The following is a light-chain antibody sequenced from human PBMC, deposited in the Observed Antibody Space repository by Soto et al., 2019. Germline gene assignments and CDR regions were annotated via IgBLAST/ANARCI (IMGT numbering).Light chain of an antibody. CDR1: RDITNY. CDR3: QHYDNLPLT. V-gene: IGKV1-33*01. J-gene: IGKJ4*01. CDR2: DAS. Sequence: DIQMTQSPSFLSASVGDRVTITCQASRDITNYLNWYQQKSGKAPELLIYDASNVETGGPSRFSGTGSGTVFTFTISSLQPEDIATYYCQHYDNLPLTFGGGTKVEIK.